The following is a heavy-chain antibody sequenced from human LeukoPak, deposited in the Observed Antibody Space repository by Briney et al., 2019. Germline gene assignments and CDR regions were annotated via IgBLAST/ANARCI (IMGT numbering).Heavy chain of an antibody. Sequence: ASVKVSCKASGYTFTGYYMHWVRQAPGQGLEWMGWINPNSGGTNYAQKFQGRVTMTRDTSISTAYMELSRLRSDDTAVYYCARVSIAARLGWFDPWGQGTLVTVSS. CDR1: GYTFTGYY. CDR3: ARVSIAARLGWFDP. J-gene: IGHJ5*02. D-gene: IGHD6-6*01. V-gene: IGHV1-2*02. CDR2: INPNSGGT.